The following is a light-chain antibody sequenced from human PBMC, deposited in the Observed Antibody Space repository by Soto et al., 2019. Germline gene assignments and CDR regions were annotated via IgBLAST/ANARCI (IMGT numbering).Light chain of an antibody. J-gene: IGKJ5*01. CDR2: DAS. V-gene: IGKV3-11*01. CDR1: QRVSRN. Sequence: EIVMTQCPATLSVSPGERATLSCRASQRVSRNLAWYQQKPGQAPRLLIYDASTRATGIPDRFSGSGSETEFTLTISSLEPEDFAVYYCQQRSNWPPITFGQGTRLEIK. CDR3: QQRSNWPPIT.